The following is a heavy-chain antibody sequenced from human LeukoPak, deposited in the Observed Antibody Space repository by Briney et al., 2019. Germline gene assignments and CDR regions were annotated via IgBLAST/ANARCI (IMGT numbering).Heavy chain of an antibody. CDR2: IIPIYGTP. CDR3: ARESGTVPFYNALTGRQDYYFYYMDV. D-gene: IGHD3-9*01. CDR1: GGSFRTYV. Sequence: ASVKVSCKASGGSFRTYVVSWVRQSPGQGLEWMGGIIPIYGTPNYAQKFQGRLTITADESTSTFYMELTSLKFDDSAVYFCARESGTVPFYNALTGRQDYYFYYMDVWGKGTTVTVSS. V-gene: IGHV1-69*13. J-gene: IGHJ6*03.